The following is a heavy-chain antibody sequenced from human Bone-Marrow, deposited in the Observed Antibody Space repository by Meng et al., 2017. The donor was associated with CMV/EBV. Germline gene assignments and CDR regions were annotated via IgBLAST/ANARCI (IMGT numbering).Heavy chain of an antibody. CDR1: GFTFSSYS. D-gene: IGHD6-6*01. V-gene: IGHV3-48*04. Sequence: GESLKISCAASGFTFSSYSMNWVRQAPRKGLEWVSYISSSSSTIYYADSVKGRFTISGDNAKNSLYLQMNSLRAEDTAVYYCARGGESSSSGGRSGFDYWGQGTWVTVSS. CDR3: ARGGESSSSGGRSGFDY. CDR2: ISSSSSTI. J-gene: IGHJ4*02.